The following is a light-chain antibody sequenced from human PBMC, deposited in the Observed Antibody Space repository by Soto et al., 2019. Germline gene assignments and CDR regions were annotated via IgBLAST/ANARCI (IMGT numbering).Light chain of an antibody. CDR3: QQFSCWPPIT. CDR2: GAS. CDR1: QIVNSSY. J-gene: IGKJ5*01. V-gene: IGKV3-20*01. Sequence: IGLSQATGTLSLSQGARATLSGRDSQIVNSSYFAWYQQKPGQAPRLLIYGASIRATGIPYRFSGSGSGTEFTLTISRLQSEDFAVYYCQQFSCWPPITFGQGTRLEIK.